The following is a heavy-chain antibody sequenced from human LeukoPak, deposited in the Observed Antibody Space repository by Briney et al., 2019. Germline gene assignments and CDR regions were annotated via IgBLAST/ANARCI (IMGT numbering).Heavy chain of an antibody. V-gene: IGHV3-11*01. CDR1: GFTFSDYY. CDR3: ARAPLVVPAASYYYGMDV. J-gene: IGHJ6*02. D-gene: IGHD2-2*01. CDR2: ISSSGSTI. Sequence: GGSLRLSCAASGFTFSDYYMSWIRQAPGKGLEWVSYISSSGSTIYYADSVKGRFTISRDNAKNSLYLQMNSLRAEDTAVYYCARAPLVVPAASYYYGMDVWGQGTTVTVSS.